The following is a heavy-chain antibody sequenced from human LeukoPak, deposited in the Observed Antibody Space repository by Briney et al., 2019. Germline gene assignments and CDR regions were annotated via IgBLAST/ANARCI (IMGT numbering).Heavy chain of an antibody. D-gene: IGHD1-26*01. Sequence: GGSLRLSCAASGFTFSSYWMSWVRQAPGKGLEWVANIKQDGSEKYYVDSVKGRFTISRDNAKNSLYLQLNSLRAEDTAVYYCASFDSGSYYNDNWGQGTLLTVSS. V-gene: IGHV3-7*01. J-gene: IGHJ4*02. CDR1: GFTFSSYW. CDR3: ASFDSGSYYNDN. CDR2: IKQDGSEK.